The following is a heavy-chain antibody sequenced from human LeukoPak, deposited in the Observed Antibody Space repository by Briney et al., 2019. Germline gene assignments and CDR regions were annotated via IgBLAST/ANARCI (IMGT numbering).Heavy chain of an antibody. CDR2: IIPIFGTA. V-gene: IGHV1-69*06. CDR3: ARVYSSGSIDY. D-gene: IGHD6-19*01. Sequence: SVKVSCKASGYTFTGYYMHWVRQDPGQGLEWMGGIIPIFGTANYAQKFQGRVTITADKSTSTAYMELSSLRSEDTAVYYCARVYSSGSIDYWGQGTLVTVSS. CDR1: GYTFTGYY. J-gene: IGHJ4*02.